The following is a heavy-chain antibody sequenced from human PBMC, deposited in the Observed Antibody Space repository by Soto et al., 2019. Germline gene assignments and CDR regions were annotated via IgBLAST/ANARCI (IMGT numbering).Heavy chain of an antibody. CDR3: ARLSYYDSSGEADY. CDR2: IYYSGST. Sequence: SETLSLTGTVGGGSISGYYWSWIRQPPGKGLEWIGSIYYSGSTYYNPSLKSRVTISVDTSKNQFSLKLSSVTAADTAVYYCARLSYYDSSGEADYWGQGTLVTVSS. D-gene: IGHD3-22*01. J-gene: IGHJ4*02. V-gene: IGHV4-59*05. CDR1: GGSISGYY.